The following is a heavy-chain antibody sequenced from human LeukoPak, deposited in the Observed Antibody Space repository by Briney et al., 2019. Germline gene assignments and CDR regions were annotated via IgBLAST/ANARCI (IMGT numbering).Heavy chain of an antibody. J-gene: IGHJ4*02. CDR1: GFTFSNYA. CDR3: ATDRGWRTSGYYLYYFEY. CDR2: ISGSGGST. D-gene: IGHD3-3*01. V-gene: IGHV3-23*01. Sequence: PGGSLRLSCAASGFTFSNYAMSWVRQAPGKGLEWVSAISGSGGSTYYADSVKGRFTISRDNSKNTLYLQMNSLRAEDTAVYYCATDRGWRTSGYYLYYFEYWGQGTLVTYSS.